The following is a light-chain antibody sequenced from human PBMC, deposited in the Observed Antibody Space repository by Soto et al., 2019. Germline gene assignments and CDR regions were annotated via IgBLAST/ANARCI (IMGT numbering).Light chain of an antibody. V-gene: IGKV3-15*01. J-gene: IGKJ4*01. CDR3: QQYNSWPPT. CDR2: GAS. CDR1: QSVSSD. Sequence: EIVMTQSPATLSVSPGERATLSCRASQSVSSDLAWYQQKPGQAPRLLIYGASTRATSIAARFSGSGSGTEFTLTITSLQSEDFADYYCQQYNSWPPTFGGGTKVEIK.